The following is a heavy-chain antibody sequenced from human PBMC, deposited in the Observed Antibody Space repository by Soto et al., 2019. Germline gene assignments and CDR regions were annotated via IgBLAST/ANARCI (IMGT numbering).Heavy chain of an antibody. CDR2: INPNSGGT. Sequence: ASVKVSCKASGYTFTGYYMHWVRQAPGQGLEWMGWINPNSGGTNYAQKFQGWVTMTRDTSISTAYMELSRLRSDDTAVYYCVRGFEPPPREEGCDKPYCSSTSWTGPSTDWGQGTLVTVSS. J-gene: IGHJ4*02. V-gene: IGHV1-2*04. D-gene: IGHD2-2*01. CDR1: GYTFTGYY. CDR3: VRGFEPPPREEGCDKPYCSSTSWTGPSTD.